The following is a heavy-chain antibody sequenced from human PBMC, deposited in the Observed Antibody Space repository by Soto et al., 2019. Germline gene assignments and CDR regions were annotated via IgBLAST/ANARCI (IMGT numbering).Heavy chain of an antibody. J-gene: IGHJ3*02. CDR1: GGTFSSYT. V-gene: IGHV1-69*08. Sequence: QVQLVQSGAEVKKPGSSVKVSCKASGGTFSSYTISWVRQAPGQGLEWMGRIIPILGIANYAQKFQGRVTINADKSTSTAYMELSSLRSEDTAVYYCARDRDYYDSSAHDAFDIWGQGTMVTVSS. CDR3: ARDRDYYDSSAHDAFDI. CDR2: IIPILGIA. D-gene: IGHD3-22*01.